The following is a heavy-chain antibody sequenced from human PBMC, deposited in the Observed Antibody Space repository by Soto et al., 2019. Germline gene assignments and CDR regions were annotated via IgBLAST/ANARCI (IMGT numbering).Heavy chain of an antibody. CDR1: GGIFNSYT. CDR3: ATQRH. CDR2: IIPVLGSA. V-gene: IGHV1-69*02. Sequence: QVQLVQSGAEVKKPGSSVKVSCKPSGGIFNSYTFSWVRQAPGQGLEWMGRIIPVLGSANYTQRFQGRVTVTADESTRTAYTEVTSLRSDDTAMYYCATQRHWGQGTLVAVSS. J-gene: IGHJ4*02.